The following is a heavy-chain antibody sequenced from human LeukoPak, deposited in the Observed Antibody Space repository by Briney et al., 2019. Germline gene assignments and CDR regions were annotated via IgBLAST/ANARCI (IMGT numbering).Heavy chain of an antibody. CDR1: GFTFSSYA. V-gene: IGHV3-23*01. Sequence: GGSLRLSCAASGFTFSSYAMSWVRQAPGKGLEWVSAISGSGGSTYYADSVKGRFTISRDNSKNTLYLQMNSLRAEDTAVYYCARSPYPYYYYYGMDVWGQGTTVTVSS. CDR3: ARSPYPYYYYYGMDV. J-gene: IGHJ6*02. CDR2: ISGSGGST.